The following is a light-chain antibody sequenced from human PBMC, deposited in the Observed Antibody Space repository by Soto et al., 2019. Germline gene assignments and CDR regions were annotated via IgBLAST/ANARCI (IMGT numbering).Light chain of an antibody. CDR3: QQYNNWLIT. Sequence: EIVLTQSPGTLSLSPGERATLSCRASQSVNSKYLAWYQQKPGQAPRLLIYGASSRATGIPDRFSGSGSGTDFTLTISSLQSEDFAVYYCQQYNNWLITFGQGTRLEIK. J-gene: IGKJ5*01. CDR2: GAS. V-gene: IGKV3-20*01. CDR1: QSVNSKY.